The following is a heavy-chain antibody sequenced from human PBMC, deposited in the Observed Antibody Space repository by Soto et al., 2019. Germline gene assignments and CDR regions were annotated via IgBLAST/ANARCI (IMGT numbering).Heavy chain of an antibody. CDR3: ARSRGSYYSNFDS. Sequence: QVQLVQSGAEVKKPGSSVKVSCKASADTFTGYTVTWVRQAPGQGLEWVGRVIPILGASNFAQKFQGRVTXPXDXSTDTAYMVLTGLTSEDTAVYYCARSRGSYYSNFDSWGQGTLVTVSS. J-gene: IGHJ4*02. D-gene: IGHD3-10*01. V-gene: IGHV1-69*08. CDR2: VIPILGAS. CDR1: ADTFTGYT.